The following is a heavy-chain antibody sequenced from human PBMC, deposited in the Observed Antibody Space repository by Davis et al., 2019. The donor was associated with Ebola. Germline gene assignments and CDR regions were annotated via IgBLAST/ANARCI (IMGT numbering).Heavy chain of an antibody. J-gene: IGHJ6*03. CDR3: ARDPGYGYKNYAMDV. D-gene: IGHD5-18*01. CDR2: INPYDGDT. Sequence: ASVKVSCKASGYTFTSYGISWVRQAPGQGLEWMGRINPYDGDTNYAQKFQGRFTMTRDTSIGTAYMELSRLRSDDTALYYCARDPGYGYKNYAMDVWGKGTTVTVSS. CDR1: GYTFTSYG. V-gene: IGHV1-2*06.